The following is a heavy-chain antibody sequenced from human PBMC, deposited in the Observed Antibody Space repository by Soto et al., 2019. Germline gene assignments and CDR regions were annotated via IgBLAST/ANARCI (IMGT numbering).Heavy chain of an antibody. J-gene: IGHJ5*02. Sequence: KSGPTLVNPTQTLTLTCIFSGFSLRTSGVGVGWIRQPPGKALEWLGFIYWNDDKRYSPSLKSRLTITKDTSKNQVVLTMTNMDLVDTATYSCAKSGSSGWYGWFDPCRQVNLVTACS. CDR1: GFSLRTSGVG. CDR3: AKSGSSGWYGWFDP. V-gene: IGHV2-5*01. D-gene: IGHD6-19*01. CDR2: IYWNDDK.